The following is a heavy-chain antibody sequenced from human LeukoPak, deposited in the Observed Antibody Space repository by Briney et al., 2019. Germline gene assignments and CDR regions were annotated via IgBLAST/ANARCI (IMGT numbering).Heavy chain of an antibody. V-gene: IGHV3-7*01. CDR1: GFSLSNYW. Sequence: GGSLRLSCAASGFSLSNYWMNWVRQAPGKGREWVANIKQDGSEKNYVDSVKGRFSISRDNAKNSLILQMNSLRDEDTAVYYCARGVWAPFDSWGQGTLVSVSS. CDR3: ARGVWAPFDS. D-gene: IGHD7-27*01. J-gene: IGHJ4*02. CDR2: IKQDGSEK.